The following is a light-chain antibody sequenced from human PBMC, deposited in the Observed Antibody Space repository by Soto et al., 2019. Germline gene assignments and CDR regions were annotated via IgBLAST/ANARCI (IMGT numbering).Light chain of an antibody. CDR1: QSLLHSNGYNY. CDR3: MQALQTPWT. CDR2: LGS. V-gene: IGKV2-28*01. Sequence: DLVMTQSPLSLPVTPGEPASISCRSSQSLLHSNGYNYLDWYLQKPGQSPQLLIYLGSNRASGVPDRFSGSGSGTDFTLKISRVEAEDVGLYYCMQALQTPWTFGQGTKVDIK. J-gene: IGKJ1*01.